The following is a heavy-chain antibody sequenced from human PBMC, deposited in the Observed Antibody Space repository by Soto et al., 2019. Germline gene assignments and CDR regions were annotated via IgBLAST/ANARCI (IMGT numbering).Heavy chain of an antibody. D-gene: IGHD6-13*01. CDR3: ARVSYCWYLDYFDY. CDR1: GGTFSSYA. V-gene: IGHV1-69*01. J-gene: IGHJ4*02. Sequence: QVQLVQSGAEVKKPGASVKVSCQASGGTFSSYAISWVRQAPGQGLEWMGGIIPIFGTANYAQKFQGRVTITADESTSTDYMELSSLRSEDTAVYYCARVSYCWYLDYFDYWGQGPLVTVSS. CDR2: IIPIFGTA.